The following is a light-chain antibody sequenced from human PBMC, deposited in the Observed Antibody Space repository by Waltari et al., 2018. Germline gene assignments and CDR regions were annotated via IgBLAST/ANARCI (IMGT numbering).Light chain of an antibody. J-gene: IGKJ2*01. V-gene: IGKV3-20*01. CDR1: QSVNNNY. Sequence: EIVLTQSPGTLSLFPGERATLSCRASQSVNNNYLAWYQQKPGQAPRPLIYGASHRATVISDRFCGSWSGTDFTLTISRLEPADSAVYYCQQYSSPSMYIFGQGTKLEMK. CDR3: QQYSSPSMYI. CDR2: GAS.